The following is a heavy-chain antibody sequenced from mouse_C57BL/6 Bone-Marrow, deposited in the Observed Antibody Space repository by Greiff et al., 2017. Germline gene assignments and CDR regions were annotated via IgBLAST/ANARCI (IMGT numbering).Heavy chain of an antibody. Sequence: QVQLQQSGPELVKPGASVKISCKASGYAFSSSWMNWVKQRPGKGLEWIGRIYPGDGDTNYNGKFKGKATLTADNSSSTAYMQLSSLTSEDSAVYFCARWRLRRAYYAMDYWGQGTSVTVSS. J-gene: IGHJ4*01. CDR1: GYAFSSSW. CDR2: IYPGDGDT. D-gene: IGHD2-2*01. V-gene: IGHV1-82*01. CDR3: ARWRLRRAYYAMDY.